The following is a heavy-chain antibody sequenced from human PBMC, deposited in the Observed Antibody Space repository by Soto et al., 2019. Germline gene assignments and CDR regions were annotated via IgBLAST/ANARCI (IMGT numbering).Heavy chain of an antibody. CDR1: GFSFSSYS. Sequence: EVQLVESGGGLVKPGGSLRLSCAASGFSFSSYSMNWVRQAPGKGLEWVSSISSSSSYIYYADSVKGRFTISRDNAKNSLYLQMNSLRAEDTAVYYCARDLYCSSSSCYQGFVDYWDQGTLVTVSS. D-gene: IGHD2-2*01. CDR3: ARDLYCSSSSCYQGFVDY. J-gene: IGHJ4*02. CDR2: ISSSSSYI. V-gene: IGHV3-21*01.